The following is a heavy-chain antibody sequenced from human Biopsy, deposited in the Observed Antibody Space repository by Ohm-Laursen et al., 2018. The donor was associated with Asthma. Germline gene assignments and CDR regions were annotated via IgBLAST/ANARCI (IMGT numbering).Heavy chain of an antibody. J-gene: IGHJ5*02. Sequence: GASVKVSCKASGYTFIGCHIHWMRQAPGQGLEWMGRINPNSGGTNYAQKFQGRVTMTRDTSISTAYMEVSRLRSDDTAVCYCARGQKSAGDRWFDPWGQGTLVTVSS. CDR3: ARGQKSAGDRWFDP. CDR2: INPNSGGT. CDR1: GYTFIGCH. V-gene: IGHV1-2*06. D-gene: IGHD6-13*01.